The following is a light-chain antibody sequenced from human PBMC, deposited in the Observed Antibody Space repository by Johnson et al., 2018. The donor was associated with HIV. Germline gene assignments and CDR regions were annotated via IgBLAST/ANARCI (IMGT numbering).Light chain of an antibody. Sequence: QSVLSQPPSVSAAPGQKVTISCSGSSSNIGNNYVSWYQQLPGTAPKLLIYDNNKRPSGTPDRFSGSKSGTSATLGITGLQTGDEADYYCGTWDSSLSAGVFGTGTKVTFL. V-gene: IGLV1-51*01. J-gene: IGLJ1*01. CDR1: SSNIGNNY. CDR3: GTWDSSLSAGV. CDR2: DNN.